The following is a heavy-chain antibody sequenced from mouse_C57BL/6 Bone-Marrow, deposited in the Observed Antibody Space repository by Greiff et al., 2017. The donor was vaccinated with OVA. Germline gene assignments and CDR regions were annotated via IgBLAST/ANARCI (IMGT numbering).Heavy chain of an antibody. CDR2: IDPETGGT. V-gene: IGHV1-15*01. CDR3: TRGYSNYYAMDY. Sequence: LEESGAELVRPGASVTLSCKVSGYTFTDYEMHWVKQTPVHGLEWIGAIDPETGGTAYNQKFKGKAILTADKSSSTAYMELRSLTSEDSDVYYCTRGYSNYYAMDYWGQGTSVTVSS. CDR1: GYTFTDYE. J-gene: IGHJ4*01. D-gene: IGHD2-5*01.